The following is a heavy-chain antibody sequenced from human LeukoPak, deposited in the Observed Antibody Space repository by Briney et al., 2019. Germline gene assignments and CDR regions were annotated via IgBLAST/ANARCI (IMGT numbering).Heavy chain of an antibody. CDR3: ARGGHFTIFGVVMGNWFDP. CDR1: GGSISNYY. Sequence: SETLSLTCTVSGGSISNYYWSWIRQPPGKGLEWIGYIYYSGSTNYNPSLKSRVSISVDTSKNQFSLKLSSVTAADTAVYYCARGGHFTIFGVVMGNWFDPWGQGTLVTVSS. J-gene: IGHJ5*02. V-gene: IGHV4-59*12. D-gene: IGHD3-3*01. CDR2: IYYSGST.